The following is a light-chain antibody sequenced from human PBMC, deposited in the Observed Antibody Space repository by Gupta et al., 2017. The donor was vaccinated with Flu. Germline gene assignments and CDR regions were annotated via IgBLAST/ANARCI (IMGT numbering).Light chain of an antibody. CDR3: AAWDDSMNAYV. Sequence: QSVLTQAPSASATPGQSVTISCSGSSSNIGTYAVNWYQHLPATAPTVVIDSNNQRPSGVADRFSGSKFGTSAALAISGVQAEDEADYYCAAWDDSMNAYVFGTGTRITVL. J-gene: IGLJ1*01. V-gene: IGLV1-44*01. CDR2: SNN. CDR1: SSNIGTYA.